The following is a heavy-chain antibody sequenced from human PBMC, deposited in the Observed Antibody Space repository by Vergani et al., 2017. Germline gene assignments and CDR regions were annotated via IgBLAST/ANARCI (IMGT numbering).Heavy chain of an antibody. Sequence: QVQLQQWGAGLLKPSETLSLTCAVYGGSFSGYYWSWIRQPPGKGLEWIGEINHSGSTNYNPSLKSRVTISVDTSKNQFSLKLSSVTAADTAVYYCARGGGSIVVVVAALRPVWFDPWGQGTLVTVSS. CDR3: ARGGGSIVVVVAALRPVWFDP. V-gene: IGHV4-34*01. CDR2: INHSGST. D-gene: IGHD2-15*01. CDR1: GGSFSGYY. J-gene: IGHJ5*02.